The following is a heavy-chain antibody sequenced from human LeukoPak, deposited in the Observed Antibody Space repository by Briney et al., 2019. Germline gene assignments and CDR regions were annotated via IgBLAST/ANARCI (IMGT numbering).Heavy chain of an antibody. CDR2: INPSGGST. J-gene: IGHJ4*02. CDR1: GYTFTSYY. Sequence: ASVKVSCKASGYTFTSYYMHWVRQAPGQGLEWMGIINPSGGSTSYAQKFQGRVTMTRDTSTSTVYMELSSLRSEDTAVYYCARDTRPIVALLLFDYWGQGTLVTVSS. V-gene: IGHV1-46*01. D-gene: IGHD2-15*01. CDR3: ARDTRPIVALLLFDY.